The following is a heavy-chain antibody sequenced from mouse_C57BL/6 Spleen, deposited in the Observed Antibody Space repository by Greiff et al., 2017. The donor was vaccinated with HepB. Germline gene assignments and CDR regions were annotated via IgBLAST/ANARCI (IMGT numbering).Heavy chain of an antibody. CDR3: ARDHDGNWYFDV. CDR1: GFTFSDYY. J-gene: IGHJ1*03. Sequence: EVQRVESEGGLVQPGSSMKLSCTASGFTFSDYYMAWVRQVPEKGLEWVANINYDGSSTYYLDSLKSRFIISRDNAKNILYLQMSSLKSEDTATYYCARDHDGNWYFDVWGTGTTVTVSS. CDR2: INYDGSST. V-gene: IGHV5-16*01. D-gene: IGHD2-1*01.